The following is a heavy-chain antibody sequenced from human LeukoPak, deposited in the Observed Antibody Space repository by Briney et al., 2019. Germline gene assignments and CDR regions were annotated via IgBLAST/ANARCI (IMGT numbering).Heavy chain of an antibody. Sequence: GRSLRLSCAASGFTFSSYGMHWVRQAPGKGLEWVAVISYDGSNKYYTDSVKGRFTISRDNSKNTLYLQMNSLRAEDTAVYYCADKSSSGWYCDYWGQGTLVTVSS. D-gene: IGHD6-19*01. J-gene: IGHJ4*02. CDR2: ISYDGSNK. CDR1: GFTFSSYG. CDR3: ADKSSSGWYCDY. V-gene: IGHV3-30*03.